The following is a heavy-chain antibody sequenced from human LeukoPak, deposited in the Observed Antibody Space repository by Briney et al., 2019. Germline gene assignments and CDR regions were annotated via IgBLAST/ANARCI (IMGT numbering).Heavy chain of an antibody. CDR1: GFTFSSKG. Sequence: GGSLRLSCAASGFTFSSKGMSWVRQAPGKGLAWVSAIDNSGTGTYYADSVKGRFTISRDNAQNSLYLQMNSLRDEDTAVYHCARSRSGNYFDYWGQGTLVSVSS. CDR2: IDNSGTGT. CDR3: ARSRSGNYFDY. J-gene: IGHJ4*02. V-gene: IGHV3-48*02. D-gene: IGHD1-26*01.